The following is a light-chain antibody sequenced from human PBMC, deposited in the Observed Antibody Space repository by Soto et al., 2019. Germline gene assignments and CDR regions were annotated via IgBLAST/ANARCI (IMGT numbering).Light chain of an antibody. CDR2: DVN. CDR1: SSDVGGYNC. Sequence: QSVLTQPRSVSGSPGQSVTISCIGTSSDVGGYNCVSWFRKYPGEAPKLIIYDVNKRPSGVPERFSGSRSGSTASLTISGLQADDEADYYCCSYAGSGIFVVFGEGTKVTVL. V-gene: IGLV2-11*01. J-gene: IGLJ3*02. CDR3: CSYAGSGIFVV.